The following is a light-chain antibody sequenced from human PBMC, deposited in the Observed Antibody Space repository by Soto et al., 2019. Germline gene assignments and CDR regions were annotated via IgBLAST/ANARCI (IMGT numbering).Light chain of an antibody. J-gene: IGKJ4*01. CDR3: QQRTNWPLT. CDR1: QSVGSY. V-gene: IGKV3-11*01. Sequence: PGERATLSCRASQSVGSYLAWYQQKPGQAPRLLIYDASSRAAGIPARFSGSGSGTDFTLTISSLEPEDFVFYYCQQRTNWPLTFGGGTMVDVK. CDR2: DAS.